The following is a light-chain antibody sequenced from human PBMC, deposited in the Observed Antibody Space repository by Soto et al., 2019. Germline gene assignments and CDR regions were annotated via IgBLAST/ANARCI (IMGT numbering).Light chain of an antibody. Sequence: SVLTQPPSVSAAPGQKVTISCSGSSSNIGGNSVSWYQQLPGTAPKLLIYDDNKRPSGIPDRFSCSKSGTSATLDITGFQTGDEADYYCGSWDSSLSAYVFGTGTKVTVL. CDR3: GSWDSSLSAYV. CDR1: SSNIGGNS. CDR2: DDN. J-gene: IGLJ1*01. V-gene: IGLV1-51*01.